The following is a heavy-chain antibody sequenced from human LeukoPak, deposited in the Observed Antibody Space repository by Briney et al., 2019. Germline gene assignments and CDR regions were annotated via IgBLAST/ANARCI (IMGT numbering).Heavy chain of an antibody. CDR2: INHSGST. D-gene: IGHD3-10*01. J-gene: IGHJ4*02. V-gene: IGHV4-34*01. Sequence: GXYXXXIRQPPGXXLEWIGEINHSGSTNYNPSLKSRVTISVDTSKNQFSLKLSSVTAADTAVYYCAREGVSYYYGSGSYLSYWGQGTLVTVSS. CDR1: GXY. CDR3: AREGVSYYYGSGSYLSY.